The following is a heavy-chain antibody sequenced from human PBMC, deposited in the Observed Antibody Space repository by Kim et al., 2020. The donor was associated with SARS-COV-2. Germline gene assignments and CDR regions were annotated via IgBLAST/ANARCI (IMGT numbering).Heavy chain of an antibody. CDR2: INTNTGNP. CDR1: GYTFTSYA. D-gene: IGHD5-18*01. Sequence: ASVKVSCKASGYTFTSYAMNWVRQAPGQGLEWMGWINTNTGNPTYAQGFTGRFVFSLDTSVSTAYLQISSLKAEDTAVYYCARVDAGYSYGRYYYYYYGMDVWGQGTTVTVSS. CDR3: ARVDAGYSYGRYYYYYYGMDV. J-gene: IGHJ6*02. V-gene: IGHV7-4-1*02.